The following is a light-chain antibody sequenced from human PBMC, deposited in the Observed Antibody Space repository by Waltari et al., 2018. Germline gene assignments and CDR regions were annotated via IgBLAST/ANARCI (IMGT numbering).Light chain of an antibody. CDR1: QGVSTNL. Sequence: EGVLTQSPGVLSMSPGEKATLSCRASQGVSTNLVAWYQQTPGQAPRLLIYAVSTRAAVVPGGFRGSVCGTVFTITISRLEPDGVVVYCCQEYGTTLWTFGRGTKVEIE. J-gene: IGKJ1*01. CDR3: QEYGTTLWT. V-gene: IGKV3-20*01. CDR2: AVS.